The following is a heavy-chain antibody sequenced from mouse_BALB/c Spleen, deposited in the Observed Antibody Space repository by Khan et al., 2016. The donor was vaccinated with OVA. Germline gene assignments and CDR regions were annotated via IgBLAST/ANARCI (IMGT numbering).Heavy chain of an antibody. CDR2: INPSTAYP. J-gene: IGHJ3*01. V-gene: IGHV1-7*01. Sequence: QVQLKQSGAELAKPGASVKMSCKASGYTFTTYWMHWIKQRPGPGLEWIGYINPSTAYPEYNQTFKDKATLTAATSSSTASIQLTSLTSEDSAVSYWGRHGRYDWFAYWGQGTRVTVSA. CDR1: GYTFTTYW. CDR3: GRHGRYDWFAY. D-gene: IGHD2-14*01.